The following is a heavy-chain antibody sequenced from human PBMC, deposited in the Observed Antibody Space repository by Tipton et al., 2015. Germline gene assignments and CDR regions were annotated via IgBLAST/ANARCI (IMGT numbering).Heavy chain of an antibody. J-gene: IGHJ4*02. CDR1: GGSISSSSYY. D-gene: IGHD3-22*01. V-gene: IGHV4-39*07. CDR2: ISKSGST. CDR3: ARVSYSYDSSILDY. Sequence: TLSLTCTVSGGSISSSSYYWGWIRQPPGKGLEWIGYISKSGSTYYKSSLKSRLTISLDTSSNQFSLILSSVTAADTAVYYCARVSYSYDSSILDYWGQGTLVTVSS.